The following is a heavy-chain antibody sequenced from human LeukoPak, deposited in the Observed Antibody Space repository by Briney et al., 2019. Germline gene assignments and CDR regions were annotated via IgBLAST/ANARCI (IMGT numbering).Heavy chain of an antibody. CDR3: ARRWNYGRNYYIDV. CDR1: GGSFSNYY. CDR2: INDSGRI. D-gene: IGHD1-7*01. Sequence: SETLSLTCAVYGGSFSNYYWNWIRQPPGKGLEWIGEINDSGRINYNPSLMSRVTVSVDTSKNQFSLRLTSVTATDTPVYYCARRWNYGRNYYIDVWGNGATVSVSS. J-gene: IGHJ6*03. V-gene: IGHV4-34*01.